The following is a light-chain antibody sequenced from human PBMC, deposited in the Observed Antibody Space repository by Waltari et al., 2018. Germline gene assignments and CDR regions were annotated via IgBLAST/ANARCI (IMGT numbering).Light chain of an antibody. CDR2: SNN. J-gene: IGLJ3*02. CDR3: AAWDDSLNGLWV. CDR1: SSNIGSNT. V-gene: IGLV1-44*01. Sequence: QSVLTQPPSASGTPGQRVTISCSGSSSNIGSNTVTWYQQLPGTAPKPLIYSNNQRPSGVPDRFSGSKSGTSASLAISWLQSEDDADYYCAAWDDSLNGLWVFGGGTKLTVL.